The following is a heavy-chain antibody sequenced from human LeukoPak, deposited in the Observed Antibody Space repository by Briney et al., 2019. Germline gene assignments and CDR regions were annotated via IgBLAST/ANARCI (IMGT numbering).Heavy chain of an antibody. Sequence: GGSLRLSCAASGFTFSSYSMNWVRQAPGKGLEWVSSISSSSSYIYYADSVKGRFTISRDNAKNSLYLQMNSLRADDTAVYYCARDRSYYGSGSYFFIPSYYYYYGMDVWGQGTTVTVSS. CDR1: GFTFSSYS. D-gene: IGHD3-10*01. V-gene: IGHV3-21*01. CDR3: ARDRSYYGSGSYFFIPSYYYYYGMDV. CDR2: ISSSSSYI. J-gene: IGHJ6*02.